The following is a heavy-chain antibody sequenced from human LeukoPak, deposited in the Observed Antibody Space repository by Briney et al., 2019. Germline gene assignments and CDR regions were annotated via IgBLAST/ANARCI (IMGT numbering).Heavy chain of an antibody. V-gene: IGHV3-21*06. J-gene: IGHJ4*02. CDR2: ISSSSDYI. Sequence: GGSLRLSCVASGFTFKNYGMHWVRQAPGKGLEWVSSISSSSDYIFYADSVKGRFTISRDNAKNSLYLQMNSLRAEDTAVYYCTRGTDGLWDFWGQGTLVTVSS. CDR1: GFTFKNYG. D-gene: IGHD2-8*01. CDR3: TRGTDGLWDF.